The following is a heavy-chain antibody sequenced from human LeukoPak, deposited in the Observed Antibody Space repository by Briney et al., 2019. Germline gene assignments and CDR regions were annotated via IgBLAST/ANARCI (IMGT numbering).Heavy chain of an antibody. V-gene: IGHV3-23*01. J-gene: IGHJ6*02. CDR2: ISGSGGST. D-gene: IGHD3-16*01. CDR3: ARVRGGRSWYYYGMDV. Sequence: GGSLRLSCVASGFTFSNYWMQWVRQAPGKGLEWVSAISGSGGSTYYADSVKGQFTISRDNSKDRLYLQMNSLRPEDTAMYYCARVRGGRSWYYYGMDVWGRGTTVAVSS. CDR1: GFTFSNYW.